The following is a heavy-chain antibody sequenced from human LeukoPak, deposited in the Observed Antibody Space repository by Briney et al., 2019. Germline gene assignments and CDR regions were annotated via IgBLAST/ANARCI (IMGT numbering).Heavy chain of an antibody. V-gene: IGHV3-21*01. D-gene: IGHD2-2*01. CDR1: GFTFSSYA. CDR3: ARLVCSTIPCYGKFYFDS. CDR2: ITGSSDSI. J-gene: IGHJ4*02. Sequence: GGSLRLSCAASGFTFSSYAMEWVRQAPGKGLEWVSSITGSSDSIYYADSVKGRFTISRDNAKNSVYLQMNSLRAEDTAVYYCARLVCSTIPCYGKFYFDSWGQGTLVPVSS.